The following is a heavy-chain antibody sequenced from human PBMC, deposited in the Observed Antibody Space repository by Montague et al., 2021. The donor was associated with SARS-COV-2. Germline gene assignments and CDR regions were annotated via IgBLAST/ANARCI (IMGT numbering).Heavy chain of an antibody. J-gene: IGHJ6*02. CDR3: AGQVTGRYFDWILYGMDV. D-gene: IGHD3-9*01. CDR1: GGSISSSSYY. Sequence: SETLSLTCTVSGGSISSSSYYRGWIRQPPRKGLEWIGSIYYSGSTYYNPSLKSRVTISVDTSKNQFSLKLSSVTAADTAVYYCAGQVTGRYFDWILYGMDVWGQGTTVTVSS. CDR2: IYYSGST. V-gene: IGHV4-39*01.